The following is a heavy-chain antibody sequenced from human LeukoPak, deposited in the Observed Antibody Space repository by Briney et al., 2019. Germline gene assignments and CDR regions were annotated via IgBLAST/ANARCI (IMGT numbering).Heavy chain of an antibody. CDR1: GFTFSSNY. Sequence: GGSLRLSCAASGFTFSSNYMSWVRQAPGKGLEWVSVIYSGGSTYYADSVKGRCTISRDNSKNTLYLQMNSLRAEDTAVYYCAREGGSYYVFDYWGQGTLFTVSS. D-gene: IGHD1-26*01. CDR2: IYSGGST. J-gene: IGHJ4*02. V-gene: IGHV3-66*02. CDR3: AREGGSYYVFDY.